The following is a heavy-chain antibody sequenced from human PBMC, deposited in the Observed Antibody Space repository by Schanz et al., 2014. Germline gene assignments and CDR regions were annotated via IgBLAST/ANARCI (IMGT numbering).Heavy chain of an antibody. CDR1: GFSLDIFA. D-gene: IGHD1-1*01. CDR3: ARDRRNADLDY. J-gene: IGHJ4*02. CDR2: ISGSGGST. V-gene: IGHV3-23*04. Sequence: EVQLVESGGGLVEPGGSLRLSCATSGFSLDIFAMSWVRQAPGKGLEWVSAISGSGGSTYYADSVKGRFTISRDNAKNSLYLEMNSLRAEDTALYYCARDRRNADLDYWGQGTLXTVSS.